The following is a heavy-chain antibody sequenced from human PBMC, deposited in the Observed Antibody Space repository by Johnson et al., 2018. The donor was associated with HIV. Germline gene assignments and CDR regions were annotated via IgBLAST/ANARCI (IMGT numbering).Heavy chain of an antibody. D-gene: IGHD3-22*01. CDR3: AKDFDYYDSSGDYGDI. J-gene: IGHJ3*02. Sequence: VQLVESGGGVVQPGGSLRLSCAASGFTFSSYAMSWVRQAPGKGLEWVALISYDGSNKYYADSVKGRFTISRDNSKNTLYLQMNSLRAEDTAVYYCAKDFDYYDSSGDYGDIWGQGTMVTVSS. CDR1: GFTFSSYA. CDR2: ISYDGSNK. V-gene: IGHV3-30-3*01.